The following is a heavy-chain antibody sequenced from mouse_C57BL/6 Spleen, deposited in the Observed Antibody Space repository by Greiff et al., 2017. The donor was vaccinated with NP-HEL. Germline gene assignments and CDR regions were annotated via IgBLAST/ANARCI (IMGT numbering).Heavy chain of an antibody. Sequence: QVQLQQPGAELVKPGASVKVSCKASGYTFTSSWMHWVKQRPGQGLDWIGRIHPSDSDPTYNQKFKGKATLTVDKSSSTAYMQLSSLTSEDSAVYYCAMGLFFDYWGQGTTLTVSS. D-gene: IGHD3-3*01. CDR2: IHPSDSDP. CDR1: GYTFTSSW. J-gene: IGHJ2*01. V-gene: IGHV1-74*01. CDR3: AMGLFFDY.